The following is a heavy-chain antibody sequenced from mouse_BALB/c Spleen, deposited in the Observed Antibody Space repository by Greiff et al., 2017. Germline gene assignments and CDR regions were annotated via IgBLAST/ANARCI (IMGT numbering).Heavy chain of an antibody. V-gene: IGHV9-1*02. D-gene: IGHD1-1*01. CDR1: GYTFTNYG. CDR2: INTYTGEP. Sequence: VVESGPELKKPGETVKISCKASGYTFTNYGMNWVKQAPGKGLKWMGWINTYTGEPTYADDFKGRFAFSLETSASTAYLQINNLKNEDMATYFCARGDYYGSSPFAYWGQGTLVTVSA. CDR3: ARGDYYGSSPFAY. J-gene: IGHJ3*01.